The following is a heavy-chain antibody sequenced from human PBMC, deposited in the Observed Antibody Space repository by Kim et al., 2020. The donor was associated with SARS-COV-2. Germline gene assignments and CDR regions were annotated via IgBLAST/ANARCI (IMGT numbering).Heavy chain of an antibody. D-gene: IGHD4-4*01. CDR2: IIPIFGTA. CDR1: GGTFSSYA. V-gene: IGHV1-69*13. Sequence: SVKVSCKASGGTFSSYAISWVRQAPGQGLEWMGGIIPIFGTANYAQKFQGRVTITADESTSTAYMELSSLRSEDTAVYYCARAPDVTTVTTDYYYYGMDVWGQGTTVTVSS. J-gene: IGHJ6*02. CDR3: ARAPDVTTVTTDYYYYGMDV.